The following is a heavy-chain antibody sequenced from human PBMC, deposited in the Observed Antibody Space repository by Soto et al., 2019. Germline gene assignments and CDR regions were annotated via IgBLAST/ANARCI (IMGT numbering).Heavy chain of an antibody. CDR3: AREADGDYLYFDY. Sequence: QVQLQESGPGLVKPSQTLSLTCTVSGGSISSGDYYWSWIRQPPGKGLEWIGYIYYSGSTYYNPSLKSRVXXSXDXXKNQFSLKLSSVTAADTAVYYCAREADGDYLYFDYWGQGTLVTVSS. CDR2: IYYSGST. J-gene: IGHJ4*02. V-gene: IGHV4-30-4*01. CDR1: GGSISSGDYY. D-gene: IGHD4-17*01.